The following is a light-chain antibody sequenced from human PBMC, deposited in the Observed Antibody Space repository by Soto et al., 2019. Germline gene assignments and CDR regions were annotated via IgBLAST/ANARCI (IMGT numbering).Light chain of an antibody. CDR3: QQVNSYPHT. J-gene: IGKJ2*01. Sequence: DIQLTQSPSFLSASVGDRVTVTCRASQGISSYLAWYQQKPGKAPNLLIYAASTLESGVPSRFSGSGSGTEFTLTIPSLQPEDFATYYCQQVNSYPHTFGQGTKLEI. CDR2: AAS. V-gene: IGKV1-9*01. CDR1: QGISSY.